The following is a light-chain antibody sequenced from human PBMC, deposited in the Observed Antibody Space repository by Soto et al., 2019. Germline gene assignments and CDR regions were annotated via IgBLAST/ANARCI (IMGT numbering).Light chain of an antibody. CDR3: VVFMGSGISV. V-gene: IGLV8-61*01. Sequence: QTVVTQEPSFSVSPGGTVTLTCGLSSGSVSTSYYPSWYQQTPGQAPRTLIHSTNPRSSGVPDRFSGSILGNKAALTITGAQADDESDYYCVVFMGSGISVFGGGTKLTVL. CDR2: STN. CDR1: SGSVSTSYY. J-gene: IGLJ2*01.